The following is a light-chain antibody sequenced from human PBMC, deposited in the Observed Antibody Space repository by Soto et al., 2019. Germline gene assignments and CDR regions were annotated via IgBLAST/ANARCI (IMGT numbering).Light chain of an antibody. CDR3: QCYGTTAPWT. CDR1: QNVRGNE. J-gene: IGKJ1*01. V-gene: IGKV3-20*01. CDR2: RGS. Sequence: EVVLTQSPGTLSLSPGERATLSCRDSQNVRGNELAWYQQKPGQAPRLLIYRGSSRATGIPDRFSGRGSGTDLTLTISRLEPEDFAVYYCQCYGTTAPWTFGRGTKVEIK.